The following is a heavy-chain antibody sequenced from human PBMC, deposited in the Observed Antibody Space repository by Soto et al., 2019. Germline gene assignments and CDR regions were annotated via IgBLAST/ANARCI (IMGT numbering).Heavy chain of an antibody. J-gene: IGHJ4*02. CDR2: IYYSGST. CDR1: GGSISSYY. Sequence: SETLSLTCTVSGGSISSYYWSWIRQVPGKGLEWIGYIYYSGSTSYNPSLKGRVTMSVDTSKNQFSLKLRSVTAADTAVYYCARDPGGATTHFDYWGQGNLVTVSS. CDR3: ARDPGGATTHFDY. D-gene: IGHD1-26*01. V-gene: IGHV4-59*01.